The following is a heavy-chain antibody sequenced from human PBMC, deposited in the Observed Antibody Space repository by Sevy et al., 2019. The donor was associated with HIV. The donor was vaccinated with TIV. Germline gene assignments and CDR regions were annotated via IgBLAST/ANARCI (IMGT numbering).Heavy chain of an antibody. CDR3: ARIHDAYSSSLSTAYYFDY. CDR1: GGSFSGYY. D-gene: IGHD6-13*01. CDR2: INHSGST. V-gene: IGHV4-34*01. Sequence: SETLSLTCAVYGGSFSGYYWSWIRQPPGKGLEWIGEINHSGSTNYNPSLKSRVTISVDMSKNQFSLKLSSVTAADTAVYYCARIHDAYSSSLSTAYYFDYWGQGTLVTVSS. J-gene: IGHJ4*02.